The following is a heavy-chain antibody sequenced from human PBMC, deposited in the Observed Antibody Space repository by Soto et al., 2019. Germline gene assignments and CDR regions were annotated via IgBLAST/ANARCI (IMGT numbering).Heavy chain of an antibody. CDR1: YGSISGYY. CDR3: ARADGDYRWYFDH. D-gene: IGHD4-17*01. V-gene: IGHV4-59*01. J-gene: IGHJ4*02. CDR2: IYYSGNT. Sequence: QVQLQESGPGLVKPSETLSLTCSVSYGSISGYYWNWIRQPPGKGLEWIGYIYYSGNTKYNPSLKSRVTMSVDTSKNQFSLKLSSVTAADPAVYYCARADGDYRWYFDHWGQGTLVTVSS.